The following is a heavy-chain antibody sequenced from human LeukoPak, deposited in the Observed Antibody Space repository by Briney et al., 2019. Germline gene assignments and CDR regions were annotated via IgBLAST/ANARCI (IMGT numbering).Heavy chain of an antibody. CDR1: GGSISSDNYH. Sequence: SETLSLTCTVSGGSISSDNYHGRWIRQPAGKGLEWIGRIYTSGNTNYNPPLKSRVTISVDTSKNQFSLKLSSVTAADTAMYYCARVFGGPVSRRFDPWGQGTLVTVSS. CDR2: IYTSGNT. V-gene: IGHV4-61*02. CDR3: ARVFGGPVSRRFDP. D-gene: IGHD4-23*01. J-gene: IGHJ5*02.